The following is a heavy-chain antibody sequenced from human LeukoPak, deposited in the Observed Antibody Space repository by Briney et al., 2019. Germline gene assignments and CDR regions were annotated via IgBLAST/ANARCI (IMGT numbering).Heavy chain of an antibody. V-gene: IGHV4-39*01. D-gene: IGHD6-13*01. CDR3: ARLSALDHLDASSTRLWRWFDP. CDR2: IYYSGST. J-gene: IGHJ5*02. Sequence: SETLSLTCTVSGGSISSSSYYWGWIRQPPGKGLEWIGSIYYSGSTYYNPSLKSRVTISVDTSKNQFSLKLSSVTAADTAVYYCARLSALDHLDASSTRLWRWFDPWGQGTLVTVSS. CDR1: GGSISSSSYY.